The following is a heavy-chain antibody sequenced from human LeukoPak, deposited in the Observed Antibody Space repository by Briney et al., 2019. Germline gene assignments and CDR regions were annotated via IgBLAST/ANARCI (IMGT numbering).Heavy chain of an antibody. CDR3: LRGDRRDY. Sequence: GGSLRLSCAASGFSFSNSWMSWVRQAPGKGLEWVSLIYSGGSTYYADSVKGRFTISRDNSKNTLYLQMNSLRAEDTAVYYCLRGDRRDYWGQGTLVTVSS. CDR1: GFSFSNSW. V-gene: IGHV3-66*01. CDR2: IYSGGST. J-gene: IGHJ4*02.